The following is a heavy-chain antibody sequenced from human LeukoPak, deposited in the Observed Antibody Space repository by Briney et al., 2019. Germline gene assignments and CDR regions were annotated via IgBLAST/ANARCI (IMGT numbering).Heavy chain of an antibody. CDR1: GGSISSGTYY. D-gene: IGHD6-6*01. V-gene: IGHV4-61*02. J-gene: IGHJ4*02. Sequence: SETLSLTCTVSGGSISSGTYYWSWIRQPAGKGLEWIGRIYTSGSTNYNSSLKSRVTISVDTSKNQFSLKLSSVTAADTAVYYCARAAKYSRGHFDYWGQGTLVTVSS. CDR2: IYTSGST. CDR3: ARAAKYSRGHFDY.